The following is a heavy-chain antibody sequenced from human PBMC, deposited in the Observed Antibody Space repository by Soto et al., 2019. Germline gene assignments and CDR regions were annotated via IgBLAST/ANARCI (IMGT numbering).Heavy chain of an antibody. Sequence: QVQLVQSGAEVKKPGSSVKVSCKASGGTFSSYAISWVRQAPGQGLEWMGGIIPIFGTANYAQKFQGRVTITADDSTSTASMALSSLRSEAPAVYYCPPPPAGTRYPYAMAVWAQGTTVTVSS. CDR3: PPPPAGTRYPYAMAV. CDR1: GGTFSSYA. D-gene: IGHD6-13*01. V-gene: IGHV1-69*12. CDR2: IIPIFGTA. J-gene: IGHJ6*02.